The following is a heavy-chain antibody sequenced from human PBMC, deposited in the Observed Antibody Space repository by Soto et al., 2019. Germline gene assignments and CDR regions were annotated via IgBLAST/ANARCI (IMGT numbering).Heavy chain of an antibody. J-gene: IGHJ4*02. D-gene: IGHD3-10*01. V-gene: IGHV4-61*03. Sequence: SETLSLTCTFSCGSVISGSYYWSWIRQPPGKGLEWIGYIHNSGSTNYNPSLKSRVTISVDTSKNHFSLRMSSVTAADTAVYYCARESDSGSYYFDYWGRGILVTVSS. CDR3: ARESDSGSYYFDY. CDR2: IHNSGST. CDR1: CGSVISGSYY.